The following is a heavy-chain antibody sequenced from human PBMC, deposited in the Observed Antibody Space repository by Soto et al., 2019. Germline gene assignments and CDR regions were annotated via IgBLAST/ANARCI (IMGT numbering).Heavy chain of an antibody. CDR2: IKQDGSEK. J-gene: IGHJ4*02. D-gene: IGHD3-22*01. CDR3: ARGKYSGYSYYYFDY. V-gene: IGHV3-7*01. Sequence: GGSLRLSCAASGVTFSSYWMIWVRQAPGKGLEWVANIKQDGSEKYYVDSVKGRFIISRDNAKNSLYLQMNSLRAEDTAVYYCARGKYSGYSYYYFDYWGQGTLVTVSS. CDR1: GVTFSSYW.